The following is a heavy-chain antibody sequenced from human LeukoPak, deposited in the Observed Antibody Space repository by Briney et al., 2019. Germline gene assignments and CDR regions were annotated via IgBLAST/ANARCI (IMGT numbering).Heavy chain of an antibody. Sequence: QTGGSLRLSCIVSGFPFDNYAMHWVRQVPGKGLEWVSGISGRSGSMGYADSVKGRFTISRDNSKNTLYLQMNSLRAEDTAVYYCARDFGSGSYSGTFDYWGQGTLVTVSS. V-gene: IGHV3-9*01. D-gene: IGHD3-10*01. CDR3: ARDFGSGSYSGTFDY. J-gene: IGHJ4*02. CDR1: GFPFDNYA. CDR2: ISGRSGSM.